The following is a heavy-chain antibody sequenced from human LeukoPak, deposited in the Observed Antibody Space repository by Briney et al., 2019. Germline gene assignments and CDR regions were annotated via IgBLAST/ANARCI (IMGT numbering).Heavy chain of an antibody. V-gene: IGHV3-23*01. Sequence: GGSLRLSCAASGFTFSSYAMSWVRQAPGKGLEWVSAISGSGGSTYYADSVKGRFTISRDNSKNTAYLQMNSLKTEDTAVYYCTRLEYAGFDPWGQGTLVTVSS. D-gene: IGHD1-1*01. CDR1: GFTFSSYA. J-gene: IGHJ5*02. CDR2: ISGSGGST. CDR3: TRLEYAGFDP.